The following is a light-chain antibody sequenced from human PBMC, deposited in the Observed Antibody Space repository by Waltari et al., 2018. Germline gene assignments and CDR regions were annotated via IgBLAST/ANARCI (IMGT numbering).Light chain of an antibody. CDR1: SSNIGGNT. CDR3: AAWDDSVNAWL. V-gene: IGLV1-44*01. Sequence: QPVLMQPPSAYGTPGQRVTISCSGSSSNIGGNTVNWYQQFPGAAPKVFIYNNNQRPSGVPVRFSGSKSGTSASLAISGLQSEDEANYYCAAWDDSVNAWLFGGGAKLTVL. J-gene: IGLJ3*02. CDR2: NNN.